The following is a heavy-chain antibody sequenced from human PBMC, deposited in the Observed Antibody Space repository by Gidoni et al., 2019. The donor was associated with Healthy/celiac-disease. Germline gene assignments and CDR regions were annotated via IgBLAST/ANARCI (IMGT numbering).Heavy chain of an antibody. CDR1: GGSFSGYY. D-gene: IGHD5-12*01. CDR2: INHSGST. J-gene: IGHJ4*02. V-gene: IGHV4-34*01. CDR3: ARPRGYSGYEPFDY. Sequence: QVQLQQWGARLLKPSETLSLTCAVYGGSFSGYYWSWIRQPPGKGLEWIGEINHSGSTNYNPSLKSRVTISVDTSKNQFSLKLSSVTAADTAVYYCARPRGYSGYEPFDYWGQGTLVTVSS.